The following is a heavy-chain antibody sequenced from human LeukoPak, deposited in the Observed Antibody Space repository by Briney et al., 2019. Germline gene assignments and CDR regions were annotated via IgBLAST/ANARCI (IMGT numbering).Heavy chain of an antibody. D-gene: IGHD2-8*01. J-gene: IGHJ4*02. CDR2: INHSGKT. V-gene: IGHV4-4*02. Sequence: SGTLSLTCAVSGGSISSSNWWSWVRQPPGKGLEWIGEINHSGKTSYNPSLKSRVTISVDTSKNQFSLKLSSVTAADTAVYYCAMSLISFDYWGQGTLVSVSS. CDR3: AMSLISFDY. CDR1: GGSISSSNW.